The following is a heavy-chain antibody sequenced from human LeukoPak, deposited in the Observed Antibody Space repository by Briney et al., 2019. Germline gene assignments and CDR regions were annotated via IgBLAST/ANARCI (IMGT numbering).Heavy chain of an antibody. CDR3: ARAGYSSPYYYYMDV. Sequence: SETLSLTCTVSGYSISSGYYWGWIRQPPGKRLEWIGSIYHSGSTYYNPSLKSRVTISVDTSKNQFSLKLSSVTAADTAVYYCARAGYSSPYYYYMDVWGKGTTVTVSS. D-gene: IGHD6-13*01. CDR1: GYSISSGYY. J-gene: IGHJ6*03. V-gene: IGHV4-38-2*02. CDR2: IYHSGST.